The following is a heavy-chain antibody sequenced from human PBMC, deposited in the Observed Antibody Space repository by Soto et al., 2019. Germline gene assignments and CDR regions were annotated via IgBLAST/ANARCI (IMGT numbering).Heavy chain of an antibody. Sequence: DVRLLESGGGLVQPGGSLRLSCAASGFTFRSYSMSWVRQAPGKGLEWVSTIGTSASIYYGDSVRGRFTISRDNSKNTLYLQMNSLRAEDTAVYYCADLSRYCTSSNCDWGQGTLVTVSS. J-gene: IGHJ4*02. CDR3: ADLSRYCTSSNCD. CDR1: GFTFRSYS. CDR2: IGTSASI. V-gene: IGHV3-23*01. D-gene: IGHD2-2*01.